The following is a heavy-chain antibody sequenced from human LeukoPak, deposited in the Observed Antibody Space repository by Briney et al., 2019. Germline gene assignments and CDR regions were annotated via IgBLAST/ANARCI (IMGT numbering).Heavy chain of an antibody. CDR2: IYYSGST. D-gene: IGHD6-19*01. Sequence: KPSETLSLTCDVSGGSISSYYWSWIRQPPGKGLEWIGYIYYSGSTNYNPSLKSRVTISVDTSKNQFSLKLSSVTAADTAVYYCARDTELAVADYWGQGTLVTVSS. J-gene: IGHJ4*02. V-gene: IGHV4-59*01. CDR1: GGSISSYY. CDR3: ARDTELAVADY.